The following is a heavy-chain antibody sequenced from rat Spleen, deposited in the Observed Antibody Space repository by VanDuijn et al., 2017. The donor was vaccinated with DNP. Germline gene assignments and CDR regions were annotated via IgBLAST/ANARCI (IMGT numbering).Heavy chain of an antibody. D-gene: IGHD2-2*01. CDR2: IYYDSSKM. J-gene: IGHJ2*01. CDR1: GFTFSNYG. CDR3: VREDKGVDA. V-gene: IGHV5-54*01. Sequence: EVKLVESGGGLVQPGNSLTLSCVASGFTFSNYGMHWIRQAPKKGLEWIAMIYYDSSKMYYADTVKGRFTISRDNSKNTLYLQMSELGSEDTATYYCVREDKGVDAWGQGVMVTVSS.